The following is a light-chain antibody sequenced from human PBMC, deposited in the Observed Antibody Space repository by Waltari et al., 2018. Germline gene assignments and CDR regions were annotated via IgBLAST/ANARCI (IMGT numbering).Light chain of an antibody. CDR2: WAS. J-gene: IGKJ1*01. V-gene: IGKV4-1*01. Sequence: DIVMTQSPDSLAVSLGEPATIKCKSDQSPLLNFYSKNYFAWYQQKPGHPPKLHLYWASTRDSGVPDRFSGSGAGSDFTLTISSLQPEDVSVYYCQQYYGAPWTFGQGTRVEIQ. CDR3: QQYYGAPWT. CDR1: QSPLLNFYSKNY.